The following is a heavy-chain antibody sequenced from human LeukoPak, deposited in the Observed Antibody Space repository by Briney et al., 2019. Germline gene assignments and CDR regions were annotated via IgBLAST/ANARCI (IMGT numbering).Heavy chain of an antibody. D-gene: IGHD7-27*01. V-gene: IGHV1-46*01. Sequence: ASVKVSCKASGYTFTSYYMHWVRQAPGQGLEWMGIINPSGGSTSYAQKFQGRVTMTRDTSTSTVYMELSSLRSEDTAVYYCARDKGLSGGHGGGAFDIWGQGTMVTVSS. CDR1: GYTFTSYY. J-gene: IGHJ3*02. CDR3: ARDKGLSGGHGGGAFDI. CDR2: INPSGGST.